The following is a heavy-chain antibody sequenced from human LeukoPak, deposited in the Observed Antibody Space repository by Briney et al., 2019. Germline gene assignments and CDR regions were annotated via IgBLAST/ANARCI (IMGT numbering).Heavy chain of an antibody. J-gene: IGHJ5*02. Sequence: TSQTLSLTCTVSGVSISSGDYYWRWIRQPPGKGLEWIGYIYYSGSTYYNPSLKSRVTISVDTSKNQFSLKLSSVTAADTAVYYCARDRGMGAMVRRKNNWFDPWGQGTLVTVSS. V-gene: IGHV4-30-4*01. D-gene: IGHD3-10*01. CDR2: IYYSGST. CDR3: ARDRGMGAMVRRKNNWFDP. CDR1: GVSISSGDYY.